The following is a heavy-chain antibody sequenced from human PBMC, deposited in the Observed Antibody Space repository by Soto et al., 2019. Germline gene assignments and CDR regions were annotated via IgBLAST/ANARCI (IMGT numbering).Heavy chain of an antibody. CDR2: IKSKTDGWTT. D-gene: IGHD6-6*01. CDR3: TTDNTRSSSSQSTDYYYYMDV. Sequence: GGSLRLSCAASGFTFSNAWMSWVRQAPGKGLEWVGRIKSKTDGWTTDYAAPVKGRFTISRDDSKNTLYLQMNSLKTQDTPVYYCTTDNTRSSSSQSTDYYYYMDVWGKGTTVTVSS. CDR1: GFTFSNAW. J-gene: IGHJ6*03. V-gene: IGHV3-15*01.